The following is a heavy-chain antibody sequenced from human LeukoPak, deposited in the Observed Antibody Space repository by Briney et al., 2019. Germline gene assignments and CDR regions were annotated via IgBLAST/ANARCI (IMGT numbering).Heavy chain of an antibody. CDR2: IYASGST. Sequence: SETLSLTCDVSGASINVYYWSWVRQPAGKGLEWIGRIYASGSTNYNPSLKDRVTMSVDTSKNQFSLKLRSVTAADTAVYYCARTYSENWSEYYFDYWDQGSLVIVSS. D-gene: IGHD1-1*01. CDR1: GASINVYY. J-gene: IGHJ4*02. CDR3: ARTYSENWSEYYFDY. V-gene: IGHV4-59*10.